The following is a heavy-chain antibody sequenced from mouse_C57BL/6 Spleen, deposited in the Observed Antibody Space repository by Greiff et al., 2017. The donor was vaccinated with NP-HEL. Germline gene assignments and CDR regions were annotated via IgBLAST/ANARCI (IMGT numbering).Heavy chain of an antibody. CDR3: ARHTMDY. J-gene: IGHJ4*01. Sequence: EVQVVESGGGLVKPGGSLKLSCAASGFTFSSYAMSWVRQTPEKRLEWVATISDGGSYTYYPDNVKGRFTISRDNAKNNLYLQMSHLKSEDTAMYYCARHTMDYWGQGTSVTVSS. CDR2: ISDGGSYT. V-gene: IGHV5-4*01. CDR1: GFTFSSYA.